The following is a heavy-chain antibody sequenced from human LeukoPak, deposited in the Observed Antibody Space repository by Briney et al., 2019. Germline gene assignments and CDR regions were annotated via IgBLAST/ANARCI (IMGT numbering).Heavy chain of an antibody. D-gene: IGHD5-24*01. CDR1: GSRFTSYW. Sequence: GESLKISCQGSGSRFTSYWIGWVRQLPGKGLEYIGIIHPGDSDTRYSPSFQGQVTISVDRSSSTAYLQWSRLKASDTAMDYCATHPGGLQSGFDNWGQGTLVTVSS. J-gene: IGHJ4*02. CDR2: IHPGDSDT. CDR3: ATHPGGLQSGFDN. V-gene: IGHV5-51*01.